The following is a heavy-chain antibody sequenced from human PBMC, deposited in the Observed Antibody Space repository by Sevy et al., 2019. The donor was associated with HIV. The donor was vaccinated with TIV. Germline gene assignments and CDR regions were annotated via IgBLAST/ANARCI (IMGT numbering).Heavy chain of an antibody. V-gene: IGHV1-69*13. J-gene: IGHJ4*02. Sequence: ASVKVSCKASGGTFSRYGISWVRQAPGQGLEWMGGIIPILGTVNYAQKFQGRVTITADESTKTAYMELSSLGSEDTAGYYCARGGGNGWYYFDYWGQETLVTVSS. D-gene: IGHD6-19*01. CDR2: IIPILGTV. CDR1: GGTFSRYG. CDR3: ARGGGNGWYYFDY.